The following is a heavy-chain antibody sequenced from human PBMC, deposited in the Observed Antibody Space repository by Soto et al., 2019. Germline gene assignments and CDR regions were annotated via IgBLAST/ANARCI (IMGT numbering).Heavy chain of an antibody. CDR1: GYSFTSYW. CDR2: IYPGDSDT. D-gene: IGHD6-19*01. V-gene: IGHV5-51*01. Sequence: GESLKISCKGSGYSFTSYWIGWVRQMPGKGLERMGIIYPGDSDTRYSPSFQGQVTISADKSITTTYLQWSSLKASDTAIYYCARLFDTSGWYDYWGQGTLVTVSS. CDR3: ARLFDTSGWYDY. J-gene: IGHJ4*02.